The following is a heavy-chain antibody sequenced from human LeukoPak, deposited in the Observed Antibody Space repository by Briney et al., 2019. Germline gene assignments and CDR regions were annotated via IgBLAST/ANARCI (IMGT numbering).Heavy chain of an antibody. CDR3: ARRRYDFWSGQIYYFDY. Sequence: PSETLSLTCTVSGDSFNVYYWSWIRQPPEKGPEWIAYITHTGDRSYNWSLKSRVTISLDTRTNQVSLKVNSVTATDTAAYYCARRRYDFWSGQIYYFDYWGQGTLVTVSS. CDR2: ITHTGDR. J-gene: IGHJ4*02. V-gene: IGHV4-59*08. CDR1: GDSFNVYY. D-gene: IGHD3-3*01.